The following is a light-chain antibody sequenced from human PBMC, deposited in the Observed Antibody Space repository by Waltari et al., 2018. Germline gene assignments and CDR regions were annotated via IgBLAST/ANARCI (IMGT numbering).Light chain of an antibody. V-gene: IGKV4-1*01. CDR2: WAS. J-gene: IGKJ4*01. CDR1: QSDFYRSDNKNY. Sequence: DIVMTQSPDSLAVSLGDRATINCQSSQSDFYRSDNKNYLAWYQQKPGHPPKLLIYWASARESGVPDRFSGSGSGTDFTLTISSLQAEDVSVYYCQQYYSIPLTFGGGTKVEIK. CDR3: QQYYSIPLT.